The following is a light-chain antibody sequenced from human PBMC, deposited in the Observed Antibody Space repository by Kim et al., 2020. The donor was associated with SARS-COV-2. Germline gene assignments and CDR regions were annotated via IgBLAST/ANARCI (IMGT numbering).Light chain of an antibody. CDR3: NSRDSSGNLVV. V-gene: IGLV3-19*01. CDR1: SLRSYY. CDR2: GKN. J-gene: IGLJ2*01. Sequence: ALGQTVRITCQGDSLRSYYASWYQQKPGQAPVLVIYGKNNRPSGIPGRFSGSSSGNTASLTITGAQAEDEADYYCNSRDSSGNLVVFGGGTQLTVL.